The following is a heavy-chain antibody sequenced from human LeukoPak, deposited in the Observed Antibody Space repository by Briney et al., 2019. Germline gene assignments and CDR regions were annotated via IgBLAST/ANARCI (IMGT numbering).Heavy chain of an antibody. CDR2: IIPVLNIT. D-gene: IGHD5-18*01. J-gene: IGHJ6*02. CDR1: GGTFSSSA. CDR3: ARDQGLTAPPPYGLDV. Sequence: SVKVSCKTSGGTFSSSAITWVREAPGQGLEWMGRIIPVLNITTYAQKFQGSVRITADTSTSTVYMELSSLRSEETAVYYCARDQGLTAPPPYGLDVWGQGTTVIVSS. V-gene: IGHV1-69*04.